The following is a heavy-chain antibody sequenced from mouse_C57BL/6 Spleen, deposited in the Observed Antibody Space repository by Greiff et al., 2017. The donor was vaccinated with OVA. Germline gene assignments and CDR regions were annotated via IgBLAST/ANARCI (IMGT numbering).Heavy chain of an antibody. CDR3: AREDDYEVYFDY. J-gene: IGHJ2*01. V-gene: IGHV1-20*01. CDR2: INPYNGDT. CDR1: GYSFTGYF. D-gene: IGHD2-4*01. Sequence: EVQLQQSGPELVKPGDSVKISCKASGYSFTGYFMNWVMQSHGKSLEWIGRINPYNGDTFYNQKFKGKATLTVDKSSSTAHMELRSLTSEASAVYYCAREDDYEVYFDYWGQGTTLTVSS.